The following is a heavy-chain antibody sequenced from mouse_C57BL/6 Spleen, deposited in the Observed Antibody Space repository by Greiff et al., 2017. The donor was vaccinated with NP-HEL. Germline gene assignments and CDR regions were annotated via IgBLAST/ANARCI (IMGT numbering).Heavy chain of an antibody. Sequence: VQLQQSGPELVKPGASVKISCKASGYSFTDYNMNWVKQSNGKSLEWIGVINPNYGTTSYNEKFKSKATLTVDTSSSTAYMQLSSLTSEDSAVYYCASGRDGNYYFDYWGQGTTLTVSS. CDR2: INPNYGTT. J-gene: IGHJ2*01. CDR3: ASGRDGNYYFDY. D-gene: IGHD2-1*01. V-gene: IGHV1-39*01. CDR1: GYSFTDYN.